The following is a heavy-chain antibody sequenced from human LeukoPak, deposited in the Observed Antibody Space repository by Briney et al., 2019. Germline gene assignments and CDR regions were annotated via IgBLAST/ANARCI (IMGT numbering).Heavy chain of an antibody. V-gene: IGHV4-59*01. CDR3: ARGGGYGSGSYLFDY. D-gene: IGHD3-10*01. Sequence: SETLSLTCTVSGGSISSYYWSWIRQPPGKGLEWIGYIYYSGSTNYNPSLKSRVTISVDTSKNQFSLKLSSVTAAVTAVYYCARGGGYGSGSYLFDYWGQGTLVTVSS. CDR2: IYYSGST. J-gene: IGHJ4*02. CDR1: GGSISSYY.